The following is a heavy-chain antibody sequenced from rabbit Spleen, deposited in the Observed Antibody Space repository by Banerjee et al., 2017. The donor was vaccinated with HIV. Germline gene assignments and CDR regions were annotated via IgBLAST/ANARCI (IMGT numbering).Heavy chain of an antibody. D-gene: IGHD8-1*01. Sequence: QEQLVESGGGLVQPGGSLKLSCTASGFSFSSSDYMCWVRQPPGKGLEWIACVGSGGFTYSATWATGRFTISKTSSTTVTLQMTSLTVADTATYFCARDSGTSFSSYGMDLWGQGTLVTVS. J-gene: IGHJ6*01. CDR2: VGSGGFT. CDR1: GFSFSSSDY. CDR3: ARDSGTSFSSYGMDL. V-gene: IGHV1S45*01.